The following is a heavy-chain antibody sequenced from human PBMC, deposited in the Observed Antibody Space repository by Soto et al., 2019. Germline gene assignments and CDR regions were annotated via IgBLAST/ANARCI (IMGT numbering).Heavy chain of an antibody. Sequence: SETLSLTCTVPGGSIRSYYWRWIRQPPGKRLEWIGYIYYSGSTNYNPSLKSRVTISVDTSKNQFSLKLSSVTAADTAVYYCASSSEIVVGSYWGQGTLVTVS. CDR1: GGSIRSYY. CDR2: IYYSGST. V-gene: IGHV4-59*01. CDR3: ASSSEIVVGSY. J-gene: IGHJ4*02. D-gene: IGHD2-21*01.